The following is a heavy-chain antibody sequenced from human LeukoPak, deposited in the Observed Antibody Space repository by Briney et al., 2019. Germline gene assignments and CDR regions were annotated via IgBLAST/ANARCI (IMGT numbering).Heavy chain of an antibody. CDR3: ARGSLAALMVYGY. V-gene: IGHV3-30-3*01. D-gene: IGHD2-8*01. J-gene: IGHJ4*02. Sequence: GGSLRLSCAASGFTFSSYAMHWVRQAPGKGLEWVAVISYDGSNKYYADSVKGRFTISRDNSKNTLYLQMNSLRAEDTAVYYCARGSLAALMVYGYWGQGTLVTVSS. CDR2: ISYDGSNK. CDR1: GFTFSSYA.